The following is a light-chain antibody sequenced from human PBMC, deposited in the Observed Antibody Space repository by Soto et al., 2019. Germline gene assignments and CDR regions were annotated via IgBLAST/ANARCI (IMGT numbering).Light chain of an antibody. CDR3: QSYDRSLSGSRV. Sequence: QSVLTQPPSVSGAPGQRVTISCTGSSSNIGAGYDVHWYQQLPGTAPKLLIYDNSNRPSGVPDRFSGSKSGTSASLAITGLQAEDEADYYCQSYDRSLSGSRVFGTGPKLTVL. J-gene: IGLJ1*01. CDR2: DNS. CDR1: SSNIGAGYD. V-gene: IGLV1-40*01.